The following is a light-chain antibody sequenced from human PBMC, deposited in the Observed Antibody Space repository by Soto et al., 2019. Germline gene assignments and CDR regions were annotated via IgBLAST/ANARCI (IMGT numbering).Light chain of an antibody. CDR3: QQYGSSPWT. CDR1: QSVSSSF. V-gene: IGKV3-20*01. J-gene: IGKJ1*01. CDR2: EAS. Sequence: ETMLTHSPGTLSLSPGERATLSFGASQSVSSSFLAWYQQERGRAPRLLIYEASSRATGIPDRFSGSGSGTDFTLSIARLEPEDFAVYYCQQYGSSPWTSGQGTKVDIK.